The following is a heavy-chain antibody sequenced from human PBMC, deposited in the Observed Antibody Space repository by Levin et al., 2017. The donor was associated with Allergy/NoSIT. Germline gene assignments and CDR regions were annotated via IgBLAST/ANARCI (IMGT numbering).Heavy chain of an antibody. Sequence: TGESLKISCAASGFIFRSFGMHWVRQSPGKGLEWVALISHDGSYEHYVDSVKGRFTISRDSAKDTLYLQMNSLRAEDTAVYYCAKDFGSMGARTPYCDYWGQGTLVTVSS. CDR3: AKDFGSMGARTPYCDY. CDR2: ISHDGSYE. D-gene: IGHD3-16*01. V-gene: IGHV3-30*18. J-gene: IGHJ4*02. CDR1: GFIFRSFG.